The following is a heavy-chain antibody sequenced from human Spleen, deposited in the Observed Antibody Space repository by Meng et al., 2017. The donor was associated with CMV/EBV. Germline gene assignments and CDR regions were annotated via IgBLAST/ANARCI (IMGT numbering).Heavy chain of an antibody. CDR2: ISSSSSYI. D-gene: IGHD3-10*01. J-gene: IGHJ5*02. Sequence: GESLKISCAASGFTFSTYWMHWVRQAPGKGLVWVSSISSSSSYIYYADSVKGRFTISRDNAKNSLYLQMNSLRAEDTAVYYCARDRGVGTLEGWFDPWGQGTLVTVS. CDR1: GFTFSTYW. V-gene: IGHV3-21*01. CDR3: ARDRGVGTLEGWFDP.